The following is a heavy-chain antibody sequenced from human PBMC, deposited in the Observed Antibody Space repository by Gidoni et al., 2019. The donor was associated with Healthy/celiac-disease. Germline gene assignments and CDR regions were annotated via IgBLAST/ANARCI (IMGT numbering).Heavy chain of an antibody. CDR1: GFTFSSYS. J-gene: IGHJ4*02. CDR3: SRVKMVRGVQSADY. D-gene: IGHD3-10*01. V-gene: IGHV3-48*02. Sequence: SGFTFSSYSMNWVRQAPGKGLEWVSYISSSSSTIYYADSVKGRFTISRDNAKNSLDLQSNSLRDVDTVVYYCSRVKMVRGVQSADYWGEGTLVTV. CDR2: ISSSSSTI.